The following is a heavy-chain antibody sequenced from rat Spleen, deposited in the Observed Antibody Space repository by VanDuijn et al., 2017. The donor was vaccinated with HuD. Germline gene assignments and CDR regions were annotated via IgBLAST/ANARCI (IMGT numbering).Heavy chain of an antibody. J-gene: IGHJ4*01. CDR3: ARHVTYCPDA. CDR2: INYDGRST. CDR1: GFTFSDHA. D-gene: IGHD2-5*01. Sequence: EVHLVESGGGLVQPGGSLRLSCAASGFTFSDHAMAWVRQFPKKGLEWVATINYDGRSTFYRDSVKGRFTVSRDNAKSTLYLQMGSLRSEDTATYYCARHVTYCPDAWGQGASVTVSS. V-gene: IGHV5-7*01.